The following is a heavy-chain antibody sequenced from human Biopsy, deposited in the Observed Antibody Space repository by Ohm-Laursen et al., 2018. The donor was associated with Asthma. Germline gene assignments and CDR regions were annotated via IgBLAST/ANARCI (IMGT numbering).Heavy chain of an antibody. CDR1: GGSISSGDYS. D-gene: IGHD4-23*01. J-gene: IGHJ3*02. V-gene: IGHV3-53*01. CDR3: ARAYGGSFFSGSFDI. CDR2: IYSGGGT. Sequence: ETLSLTCAVSGGSISSGDYSWSWIRQPPGKGLEWVSVIYSGGGTYYADSVQGRVTISRDNSKNTLSLQMNSLRAEDTAVYYCARAYGGSFFSGSFDIWGQGTMVTVSS.